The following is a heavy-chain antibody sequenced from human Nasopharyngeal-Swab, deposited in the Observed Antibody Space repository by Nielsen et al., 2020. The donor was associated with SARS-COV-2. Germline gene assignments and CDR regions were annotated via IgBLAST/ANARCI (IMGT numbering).Heavy chain of an antibody. CDR1: GYSFKSYG. CDR3: ARGRVSYSSSSALAY. Sequence: ASVKVSCKVSGYSFKSYGIHWVRQAPGQGLEWMGWINPYNGNTDSGQQHQDRVTMTTDTSTGTAYMELGSLRSDDTAIYYCARGRVSYSSSSALAYWGQGTLVSVSS. D-gene: IGHD6-6*01. J-gene: IGHJ4*02. CDR2: INPYNGNT. V-gene: IGHV1-18*04.